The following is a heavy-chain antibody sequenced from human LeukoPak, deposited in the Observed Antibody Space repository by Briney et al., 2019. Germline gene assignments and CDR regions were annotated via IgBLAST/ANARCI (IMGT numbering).Heavy chain of an antibody. CDR1: GGSISSGGYY. V-gene: IGHV4-31*03. CDR3: ARGRQLVPPHFDP. J-gene: IGHJ5*02. CDR2: IYYSGSI. D-gene: IGHD6-13*01. Sequence: SQTLSLTCTVSGGSISSGGYYWSWIRQHPGKGLEWIGYIYYSGSIYYNPSLKSRVTISVDTSKNQFSLKLSSVTAADTAVYYCARGRQLVPPHFDPWGQGTLVTVSS.